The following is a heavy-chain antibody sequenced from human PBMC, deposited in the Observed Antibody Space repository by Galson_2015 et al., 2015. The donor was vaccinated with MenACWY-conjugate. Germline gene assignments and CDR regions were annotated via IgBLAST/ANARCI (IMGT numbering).Heavy chain of an antibody. CDR3: ARHPAGGRGMDV. Sequence: QSGAEVTKPGESLTISCKASGYNFIPYWIGWVRQVPGKGLEWVGLISPIDSKTRYSPAFEGRVTISADNSITTAYLQWNSLQASDTARYYCARHPAGGRGMDVWGQGTTVTVSS. D-gene: IGHD1-26*01. J-gene: IGHJ6*02. V-gene: IGHV5-51*01. CDR2: ISPIDSKT. CDR1: GYNFIPYW.